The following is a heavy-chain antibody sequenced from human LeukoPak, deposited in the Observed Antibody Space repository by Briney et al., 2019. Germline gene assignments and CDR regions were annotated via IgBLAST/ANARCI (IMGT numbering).Heavy chain of an antibody. Sequence: GASVKVSCKVSGYTLTELSMHWVRQAPGKGLEWMGGFDPEDGETIYAQKFQVRVTMTEDTSTDTAYMELSSLRSEDTAVYYCATDPPMVRGVIVYWGQGTLVTVSS. CDR2: FDPEDGET. J-gene: IGHJ4*02. CDR3: ATDPPMVRGVIVY. D-gene: IGHD3-10*01. V-gene: IGHV1-24*01. CDR1: GYTLTELS.